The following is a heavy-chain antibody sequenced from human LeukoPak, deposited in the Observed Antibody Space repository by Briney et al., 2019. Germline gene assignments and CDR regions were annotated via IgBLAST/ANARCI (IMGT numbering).Heavy chain of an antibody. Sequence: GGSLRLSCAASGFTFSSYSMNWVRQAPGKGLEWVSSISSTTSHIYYADSVKGQFTISRDNAKNSLYLQMNSLRAEDTAVYYCARYTSGFDYWGQGTLVTVSS. CDR3: ARYTSGFDY. CDR2: ISSTTSHI. CDR1: GFTFSSYS. V-gene: IGHV3-21*01. J-gene: IGHJ4*02. D-gene: IGHD6-19*01.